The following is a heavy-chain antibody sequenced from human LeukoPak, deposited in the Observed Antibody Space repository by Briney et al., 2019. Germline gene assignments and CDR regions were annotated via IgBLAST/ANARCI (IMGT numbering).Heavy chain of an antibody. CDR1: GYTFTSYG. V-gene: IGHV1-18*04. J-gene: IGHJ4*02. Sequence: ALVKVSCKASGYTFTSYGISWVRQAPGQGLEWMGWIGAYNGNTNYAQKLQGRVTMTTDTSTSTAYMELRSLRSDDTAVYYCTVVAWAFDYWGQGTLVTVSS. D-gene: IGHD2-15*01. CDR3: TVVAWAFDY. CDR2: IGAYNGNT.